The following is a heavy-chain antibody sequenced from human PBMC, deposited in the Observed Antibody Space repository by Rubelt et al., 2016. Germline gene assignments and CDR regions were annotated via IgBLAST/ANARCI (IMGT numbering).Heavy chain of an antibody. J-gene: IGHJ6*02. CDR3: ARMGPLGPSYYYYGMDV. CDR1: GFTFSSHS. Sequence: EVQLVESGGGLVQPGGSLKLSCEASGFTFSSHSMNWVRQAPGKGLEWVSYISSGSSSIYYADSVEGRFTISRDNAKNTLYLQRNSLRDEDTAVYYCARMGPLGPSYYYYGMDVWGQGTTVTVSS. CDR2: ISSGSSSI. D-gene: IGHD3-16*01. V-gene: IGHV3-48*02.